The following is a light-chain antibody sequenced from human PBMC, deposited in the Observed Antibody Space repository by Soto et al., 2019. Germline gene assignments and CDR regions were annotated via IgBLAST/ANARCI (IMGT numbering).Light chain of an antibody. CDR3: MQSTQFPRT. V-gene: IGKV2-24*01. CDR1: QSLVHSDGVTY. Sequence: DIVMTQTPLSSPVTVGQPASISCRSSQSLVHSDGVTYLSWFLQRPGQPPRLLIYKVSNRFPGVPDRFSGSGAGTYFTLRISRVEAEDVGIYYCMQSTQFPRTFGQGTKVEIK. CDR2: KVS. J-gene: IGKJ1*01.